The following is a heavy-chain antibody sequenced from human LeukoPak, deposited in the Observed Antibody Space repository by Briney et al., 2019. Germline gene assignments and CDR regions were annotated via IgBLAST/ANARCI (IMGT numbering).Heavy chain of an antibody. CDR2: ISSSGSTI. CDR1: RFTFGGYS. D-gene: IGHD5-18*01. J-gene: IGHJ3*02. Sequence: GGSLRLSCSTSRFTFGGYSMNWVRQAPGPGLECVSYISSSGSTIYYADSVKGRFTISRDNAKNSLYLQMNSLRAEDTAVYYCARARSSYGYGDAFDIWGQGTMVTVSS. V-gene: IGHV3-48*03. CDR3: ARARSSYGYGDAFDI.